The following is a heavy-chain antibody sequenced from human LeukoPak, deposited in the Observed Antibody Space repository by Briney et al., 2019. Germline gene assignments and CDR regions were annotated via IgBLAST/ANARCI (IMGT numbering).Heavy chain of an antibody. Sequence: PGGSLRLSCAASGFTFSSYAMSWVRQAPGKGLERVSAISGSGGSTYYADSVKGRFTISRDNSKNTLYLQMNSLRAEDTAVYYCAKATGTTWNYHYYMDVWGKGTTVTVSS. J-gene: IGHJ6*03. V-gene: IGHV3-23*01. CDR1: GFTFSSYA. CDR3: AKATGTTWNYHYYMDV. D-gene: IGHD1-7*01. CDR2: ISGSGGST.